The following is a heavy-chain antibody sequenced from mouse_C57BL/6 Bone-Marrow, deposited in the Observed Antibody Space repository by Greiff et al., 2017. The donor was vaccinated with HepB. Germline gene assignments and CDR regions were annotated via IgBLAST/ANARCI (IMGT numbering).Heavy chain of an antibody. CDR1: GFTFSDYG. Sequence: EVKLVESGGGLVKPGGSLKLSCAASGFTFSDYGMHWVRQAPEKGLEWVAYISSGSSTIYYADTVKGRFTISRDNAKNTLFLQMTSLRSEDTAMYYCARRSLLWLRRGFDYWGQGTTLTVSS. D-gene: IGHD2-9*01. V-gene: IGHV5-17*01. J-gene: IGHJ2*01. CDR2: ISSGSSTI. CDR3: ARRSLLWLRRGFDY.